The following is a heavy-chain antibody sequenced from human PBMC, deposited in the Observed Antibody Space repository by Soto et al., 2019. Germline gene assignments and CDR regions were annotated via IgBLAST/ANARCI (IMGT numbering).Heavy chain of an antibody. CDR1: GYSFTSYW. V-gene: IGHV5-51*01. CDR3: ARIPGDYFNYYGMDV. D-gene: IGHD4-17*01. J-gene: IGHJ6*02. CDR2: IYPGDSDT. Sequence: GESLKISCKGSGYSFTSYWIGWVRQMPGKGLEWMGIIYPGDSDTRYSPSFQGQVTISADKSISTAYLQWSSLKASDTAMYYCARIPGDYFNYYGMDVWGQGNTVTVSS.